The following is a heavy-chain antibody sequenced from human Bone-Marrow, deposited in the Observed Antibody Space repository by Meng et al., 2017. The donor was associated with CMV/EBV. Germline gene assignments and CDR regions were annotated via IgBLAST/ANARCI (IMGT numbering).Heavy chain of an antibody. J-gene: IGHJ5*02. D-gene: IGHD3-22*01. V-gene: IGHV3-23*01. CDR3: AKGLDSSAFRA. CDR2: ISDSGLKT. Sequence: SCAASGLAFSSYVLTGVRQAPGQGLEWVSSISDSGLKTYYADSVKGRFTISRDNPKNTLFLQMNSLSAEDTAVYYCAKGLDSSAFRAWGQGTLVTVSS. CDR1: GLAFSSYV.